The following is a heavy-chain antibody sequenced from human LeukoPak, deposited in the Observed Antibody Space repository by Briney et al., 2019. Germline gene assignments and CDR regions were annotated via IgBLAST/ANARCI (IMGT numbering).Heavy chain of an antibody. D-gene: IGHD6-13*01. CDR1: GGSISSYY. V-gene: IGHV4-59*01. J-gene: IGHJ5*02. Sequence: SETLSLTCTVSGGSISSYYWSWIRQPPGKGLEWIGYIYYSGSTNYNPSLKSRVTISVDTSKNQLSLKLSSVTAADTAVYYCARNNSSSWYGVMIGWFDPWGQGTLVTVSS. CDR2: IYYSGST. CDR3: ARNNSSSWYGVMIGWFDP.